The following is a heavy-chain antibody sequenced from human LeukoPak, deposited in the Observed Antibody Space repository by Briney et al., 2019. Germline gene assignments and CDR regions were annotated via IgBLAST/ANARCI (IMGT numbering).Heavy chain of an antibody. CDR3: ARSSIAARPGYFDY. D-gene: IGHD6-6*01. V-gene: IGHV4-4*07. Sequence: SETLSLTCTVSGGSISSYYWSWIRQPAGKGLEWIGRIYTSGSTNYKSSLKSRVTMSVDTSKNQFSLKLNSVTAADTAVYYCARSSIAARPGYFDYWGQGTLVTVSS. J-gene: IGHJ4*02. CDR2: IYTSGST. CDR1: GGSISSYY.